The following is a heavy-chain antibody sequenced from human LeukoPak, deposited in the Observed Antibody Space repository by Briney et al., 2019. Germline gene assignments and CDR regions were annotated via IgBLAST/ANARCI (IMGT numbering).Heavy chain of an antibody. D-gene: IGHD1-14*01. J-gene: IGHJ4*02. Sequence: GGSLRLSCAASGFTFDDYAMHWVRQAPGKGLECVSGISWNSGSMGYADSVKGRFTISRDNAKNSLYLQMNSLRAEDTALYYCAKDKTGPVWYYFDYWGQGTLVTVSS. V-gene: IGHV3-9*01. CDR2: ISWNSGSM. CDR3: AKDKTGPVWYYFDY. CDR1: GFTFDDYA.